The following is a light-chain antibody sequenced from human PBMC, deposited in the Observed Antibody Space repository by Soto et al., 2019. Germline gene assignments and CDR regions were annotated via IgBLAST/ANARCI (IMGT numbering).Light chain of an antibody. CDR2: DAS. V-gene: IGKV3-11*01. CDR1: ESVSTN. Sequence: TQSPATLSLAPGERVTLSCRASESVSTNLAWYQQKPGQAPRLLIYDASNRATGIQARFSGSGSATDSTLTIRSLEPEDFAVYYCKQRSSWITCGQGTRLEIK. CDR3: KQRSSWIT. J-gene: IGKJ5*01.